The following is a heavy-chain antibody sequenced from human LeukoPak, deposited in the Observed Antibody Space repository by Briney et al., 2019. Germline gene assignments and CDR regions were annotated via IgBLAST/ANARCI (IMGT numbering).Heavy chain of an antibody. CDR3: ARDASPYYDSSGYYPN. J-gene: IGHJ4*02. V-gene: IGHV3-21*01. D-gene: IGHD3-22*01. Sequence: PGGSLRLSCAASGFTFSSYGMNWVRQAPGKGLEWVSSISSSSSYIYYADSVKGRFTISRDNAKNSLYLQMNSLRAEDTAVYYCARDASPYYDSSGYYPNWGQGTLVTVSS. CDR2: ISSSSSYI. CDR1: GFTFSSYG.